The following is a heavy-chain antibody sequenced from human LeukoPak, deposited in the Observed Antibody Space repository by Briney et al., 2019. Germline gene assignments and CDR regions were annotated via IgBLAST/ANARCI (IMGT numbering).Heavy chain of an antibody. J-gene: IGHJ1*01. CDR2: VNRDGSET. D-gene: IGHD3-22*01. CDR1: GFALSSHW. CDR3: AKDAYGAYDSSGYYYF. V-gene: IGHV3-7*03. Sequence: GSLRLSYAASGFALSSHWMTWVRQVPGRGPEWVANVNRDGSETYYLDSVKGRFTISKDNAKNSLYLQMNSLRAEDTALYYCAKDAYGAYDSSGYYYFRGQGTLVTVSS.